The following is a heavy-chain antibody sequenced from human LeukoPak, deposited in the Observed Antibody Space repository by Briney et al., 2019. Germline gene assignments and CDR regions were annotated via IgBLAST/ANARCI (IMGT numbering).Heavy chain of an antibody. D-gene: IGHD3-10*01. Sequence: SETLSLTCTVSGGSISSYYWSWIRQPAGKGLEWIGRIYTSGSTNYNPSLKSRVTMSVDTSKNQFSLKLSSVTAADTAAYYCARDRGRSGELFAFDIWGQGTMVTVSS. CDR1: GGSISSYY. CDR3: ARDRGRSGELFAFDI. CDR2: IYTSGST. J-gene: IGHJ3*02. V-gene: IGHV4-4*07.